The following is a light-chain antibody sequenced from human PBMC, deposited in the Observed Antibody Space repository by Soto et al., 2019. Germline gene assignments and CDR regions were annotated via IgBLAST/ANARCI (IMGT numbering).Light chain of an antibody. CDR1: QIIRSTF. V-gene: IGKV3-20*01. CDR3: QQYDGSPET. CDR2: GVS. J-gene: IGKJ1*01. Sequence: EIVLTQSPGTLSLSPGERATLSCRASQIIRSTFLAGYQQKPGQAPRLLIHGVSNRATGIPARFSGSGSGTDFTLIISRLEPEDFAVYYCQQYDGSPETFGQGTKVEIK.